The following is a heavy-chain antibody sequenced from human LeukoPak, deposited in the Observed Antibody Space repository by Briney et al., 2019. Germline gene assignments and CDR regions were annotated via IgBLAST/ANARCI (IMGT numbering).Heavy chain of an antibody. CDR1: GFIVSGSY. CDR3: ARGLVGAMGY. CDR2: INSGGST. J-gene: IGHJ4*02. Sequence: TGGSLRLSCAASGFIVSGSYMTWVRQAPGKGLEWVSVINSGGSTYYADSVKDRFTISRDNSKNTVYLEMKSLRAEDTAVCYCARGLVGAMGYWGQGTLVTVSS. V-gene: IGHV3-66*01. D-gene: IGHD1-26*01.